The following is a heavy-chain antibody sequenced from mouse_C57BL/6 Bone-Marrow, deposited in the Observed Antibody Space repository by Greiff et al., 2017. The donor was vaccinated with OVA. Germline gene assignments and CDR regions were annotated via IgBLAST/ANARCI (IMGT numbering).Heavy chain of an antibody. CDR3: ARPFYDYDGFAY. CDR2: ISSGGSYT. J-gene: IGHJ3*01. CDR1: GFTFSSYG. Sequence: EVQLVESGGDLVKPGGSLKLSCAASGFTFSSYGMSWVRQTPDKRLEWVATISSGGSYTYYPDSVKGRFTISRDNAKNTLYLQMSSLKSEDTAMDYCARPFYDYDGFAYCGQGTLVTVSA. D-gene: IGHD2-4*01. V-gene: IGHV5-6*01.